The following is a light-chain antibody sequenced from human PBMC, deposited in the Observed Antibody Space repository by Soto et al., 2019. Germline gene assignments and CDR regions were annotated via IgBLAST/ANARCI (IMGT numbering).Light chain of an antibody. CDR1: QSVLYSSNNKNY. V-gene: IGKV4-1*01. CDR3: QQYDTWPPKIT. Sequence: DIVMTQSPDSLAVSLGERATINCKSSQSVLYSSNNKNYLAWYQQKPGQAPRLLIYGASTRATGIPARFSGSVSGTEFTLTISSLQSEDLALYYCQQYDTWPPKITFGQGTRLEIK. CDR2: GAS. J-gene: IGKJ5*01.